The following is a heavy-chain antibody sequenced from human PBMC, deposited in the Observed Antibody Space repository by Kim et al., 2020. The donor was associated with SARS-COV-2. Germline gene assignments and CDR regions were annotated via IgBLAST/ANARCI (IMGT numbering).Heavy chain of an antibody. Sequence: SQTLSLTCGVYGGAFSGYYWSWIRQPPGKGLEWIGEINHSGSTNYNPSLKSRVTISVDTPKYQFSLKLSSVTAADTAVYYCARGRYGSGSYYALDPWGQGMLVTVSS. J-gene: IGHJ5*02. CDR3: ARGRYGSGSYYALDP. CDR1: GGAFSGYY. CDR2: INHSGST. D-gene: IGHD3-10*01. V-gene: IGHV4-34*01.